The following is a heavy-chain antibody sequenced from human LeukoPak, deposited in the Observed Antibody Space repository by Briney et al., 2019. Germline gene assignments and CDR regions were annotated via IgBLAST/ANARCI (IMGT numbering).Heavy chain of an antibody. CDR3: ARVEMATINGAFDI. V-gene: IGHV1-69*05. CDR2: IIPIFGTA. CDR1: GGTFSSYA. J-gene: IGHJ3*02. Sequence: SVKVSCKASGGTFSSYAISWVRQAPGQGLEWMGGIIPIFGTANYAQKFQGRVTITTDESTNTAYMELSSLRSEDTAVYYCARVEMATINGAFDIWGQGTMVTVS. D-gene: IGHD5-24*01.